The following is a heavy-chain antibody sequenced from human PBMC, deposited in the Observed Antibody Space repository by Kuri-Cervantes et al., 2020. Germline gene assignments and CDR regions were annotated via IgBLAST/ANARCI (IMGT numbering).Heavy chain of an antibody. Sequence: GESLKISCAASGFTFSSYWMSWVRQAPGKGLEWVAVISYDGSNKYYADSVKGRFTISRDNSKNTLYLQMNSLRAEDTAVYYCARDGHYYYGSGSPDYWGQGTLVTVSS. CDR2: ISYDGSNK. J-gene: IGHJ4*02. CDR1: GFTFSSYW. CDR3: ARDGHYYYGSGSPDY. D-gene: IGHD3-10*01. V-gene: IGHV3-30-3*01.